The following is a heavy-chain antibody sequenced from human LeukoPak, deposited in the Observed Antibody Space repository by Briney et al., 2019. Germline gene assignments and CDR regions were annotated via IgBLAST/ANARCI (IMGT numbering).Heavy chain of an antibody. D-gene: IGHD1-14*01. CDR3: AKETPNTGRFDP. Sequence: ASVKVSCKASGHTFTTYYVHLVRQAPGQGLEWMGVINPSGDGTNYPQRFQGRVTLTRDTSTSTVYMELSSLRSEDTAIYYCAKETPNTGRFDPLGQGTLVTVSS. CDR1: GHTFTTYY. CDR2: INPSGDGT. V-gene: IGHV1-46*01. J-gene: IGHJ5*02.